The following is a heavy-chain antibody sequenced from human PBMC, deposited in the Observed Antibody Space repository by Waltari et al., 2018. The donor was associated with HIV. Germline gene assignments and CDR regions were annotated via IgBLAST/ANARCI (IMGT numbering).Heavy chain of an antibody. CDR3: ARLQWATQTVDH. CDR2: IKEDGSGI. CDR1: GFTFNRHW. D-gene: IGHD4-4*01. Sequence: LVESGGGLVKPGGSLRLSCAASGFTFNRHWMTWVRKAPGKGLEWVGNIKEDGSGIYYVDSVPGRFTISRDNTKNSVYLQVNSLRVDDTAVYYCARLQWATQTVDHWGQGTLVTVSS. J-gene: IGHJ5*02. V-gene: IGHV3-7*01.